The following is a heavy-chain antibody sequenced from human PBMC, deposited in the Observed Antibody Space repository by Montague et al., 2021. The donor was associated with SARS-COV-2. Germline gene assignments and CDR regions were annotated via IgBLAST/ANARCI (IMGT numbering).Heavy chain of an antibody. V-gene: IGHV4-34*01. J-gene: IGHJ6*02. CDR2: INHSGST. CDR3: ARSTVTNSTFGYSNKLRSRYDGMDV. D-gene: IGHD4-17*01. Sequence: SETLSLTCAVYGGSFSGYYLNWIRQPPGKGLEWIGEINHSGSTNYNPSLKSRVTIAVDTYKNQVSLKLTSVTAADTAVFYCARSTVTNSTFGYSNKLRSRYDGMDVWGQGTTVTVSS. CDR1: GGSFSGYY.